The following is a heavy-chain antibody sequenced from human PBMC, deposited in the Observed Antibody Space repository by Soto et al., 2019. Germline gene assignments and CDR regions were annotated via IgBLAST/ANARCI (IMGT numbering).Heavy chain of an antibody. CDR2: ISSSGSTI. D-gene: IGHD3-3*01. V-gene: IGHV3-48*03. J-gene: IGHJ4*02. CDR3: ARPYYDFWSGYPPTSYFDY. Sequence: EVQLVESGGGLVQPGGSLRLSCAASGFTFSSYEMNWVRQAPGKGLEWVSYISSSGSTIYYADSVKGRFTISRDNAKNSLYLQMNSLRAEDTAVYYCARPYYDFWSGYPPTSYFDYWGQGTLVTVSS. CDR1: GFTFSSYE.